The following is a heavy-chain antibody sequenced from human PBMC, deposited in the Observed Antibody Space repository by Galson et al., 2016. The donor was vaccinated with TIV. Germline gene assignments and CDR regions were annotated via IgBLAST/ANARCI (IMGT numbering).Heavy chain of an antibody. J-gene: IGHJ4*02. V-gene: IGHV3-11*01. CDR2: IGPSGNTI. CDR1: GFTFSDYH. CDR3: ASLGPFDY. Sequence: SLRLSCAASGFTFSDYHMTWIRQAPEKGLEWISYIGPSGNTIYYADSVKGRFTISRDNAKNSLSLQMNSLRADDTAVYYWASLGPFDYWGQGTLVTVSS.